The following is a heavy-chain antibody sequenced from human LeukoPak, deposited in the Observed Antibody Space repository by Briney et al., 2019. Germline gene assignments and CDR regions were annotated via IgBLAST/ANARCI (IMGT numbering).Heavy chain of an antibody. CDR2: IWYDGSNK. CDR1: GFTFSSYG. D-gene: IGHD6-19*01. V-gene: IGHV3-33*01. J-gene: IGHJ4*02. CDR3: ARGLSSGWYRIDY. Sequence: AGGSLRLSCAASGFTFSSYGMHWVRQAPGKGLEWVAVIWYDGSNKYYADSVKGRFTISRDNSKNTLYLQMNSLRAEDTAVYYCARGLSSGWYRIDYWGQGTLVTVSS.